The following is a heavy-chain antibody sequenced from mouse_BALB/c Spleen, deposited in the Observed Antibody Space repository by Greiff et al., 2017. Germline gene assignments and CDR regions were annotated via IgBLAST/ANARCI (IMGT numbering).Heavy chain of an antibody. J-gene: IGHJ1*01. Sequence: EVKLMESGPGLVKPSQSLSLTCSVTGYSITSGYYWNWIRQFPGNKLEWMGYISYDGSNNYNPSLKNRISITRDTSKNQFFLKLNSVTTEDTATYYCARAGLPWYFDVWGAGTTVTVSS. CDR2: ISYDGSN. CDR1: GYSITSGYY. CDR3: ARAGLPWYFDV. D-gene: IGHD2-4*01. V-gene: IGHV3-6*02.